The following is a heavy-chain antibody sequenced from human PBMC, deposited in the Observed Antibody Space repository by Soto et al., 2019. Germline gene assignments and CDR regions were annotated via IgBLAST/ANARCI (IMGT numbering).Heavy chain of an antibody. CDR3: ARKGITMVRGVVKTYYYYYMDV. D-gene: IGHD3-10*01. CDR1: GYTFTSYD. V-gene: IGHV1-8*01. Sequence: ASVKVSCKASGYTFTSYDINWVRQATGQGLEWMGWMNPNSGNTGYAQKFQGRVTMTRNTSISTAYMELSSLRSEDTAVYYCARKGITMVRGVVKTYYYYYMDVWGKGTTVTVSS. J-gene: IGHJ6*03. CDR2: MNPNSGNT.